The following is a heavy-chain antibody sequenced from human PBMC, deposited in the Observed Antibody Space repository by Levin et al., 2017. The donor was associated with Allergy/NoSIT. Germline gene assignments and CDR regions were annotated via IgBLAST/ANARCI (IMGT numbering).Heavy chain of an antibody. CDR2: INGDNGDT. D-gene: IGHD2-2*01. CDR1: GYTFTTHS. J-gene: IGHJ4*02. CDR3: ARRAEGYCTTASCPTPFDH. V-gene: IGHV1-3*01. Sequence: GESLKISCTASGYTFTTHSIHWVRQAPGQGLEWMGWINGDNGDTKHSQKFQGRVTITRDRSAGTAYMELSSLRSEDTAVYYCARRAEGYCTTASCPTPFDHWGQGTLVTVSS.